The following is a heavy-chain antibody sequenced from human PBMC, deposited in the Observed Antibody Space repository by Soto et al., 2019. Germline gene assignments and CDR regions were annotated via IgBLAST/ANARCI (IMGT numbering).Heavy chain of an antibody. V-gene: IGHV1-46*01. CDR2: INPSGGST. CDR3: ARDRSPEAYYYYYYGMDV. J-gene: IGHJ6*02. CDR1: GYTFSTYY. Sequence: ASVKVSCKASGYTFSTYYMHWVRQAPGQGLEWMGIINPSGGSTTYAQKFQGRVTMTRDTSTSTVYMELSSLRSEDTAVYYCARDRSPEAYYYYYYGMDVWGQGTTVTVSS.